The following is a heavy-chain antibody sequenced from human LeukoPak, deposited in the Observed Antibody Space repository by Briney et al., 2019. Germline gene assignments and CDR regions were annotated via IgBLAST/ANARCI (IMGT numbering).Heavy chain of an antibody. CDR3: ARELVYSYGHFDY. CDR2: IYTSGST. CDR1: GGSISSGSYY. V-gene: IGHV4-61*02. D-gene: IGHD5-18*01. J-gene: IGHJ4*02. Sequence: KPSQTLSLTCTVSGGSISSGSYYWSWLRQPAGKGLEWIGRIYTSGSTNYNPSLKSRVTISVYTSKNQFSLKLSSVTAADTAVYYCARELVYSYGHFDYWGQGTLVTVSS.